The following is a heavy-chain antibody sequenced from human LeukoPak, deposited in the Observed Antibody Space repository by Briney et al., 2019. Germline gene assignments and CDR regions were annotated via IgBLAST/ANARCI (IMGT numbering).Heavy chain of an antibody. D-gene: IGHD4-17*01. CDR2: ISSSTSTI. CDR1: GFTFSDYA. V-gene: IGHV3-48*01. J-gene: IGHJ4*02. Sequence: GGSLRLSCAASGFTFSDYAMSWVRQAPGKRLEWVSYISSSTSTIYYADSVKGRFTISRDNAKSSLYLQMNSLRVEDTAVYYCARGYGDIDYWGQGTLVTVSS. CDR3: ARGYGDIDY.